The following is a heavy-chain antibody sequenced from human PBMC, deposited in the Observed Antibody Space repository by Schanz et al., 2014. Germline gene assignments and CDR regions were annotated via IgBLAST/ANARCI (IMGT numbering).Heavy chain of an antibody. Sequence: EVQLLESGGGLVQPGGSLRLSCAASGFTFSAYAMTWVRQIPGKGLEWVSAISASGGTTYYADSVKGRFTISRDNSRSTMYLQMNSLRAEDTAVYFCAKDLGVDCGDGCFNWYFDLCRRGTLVTVSS. CDR3: AKDLGVDCGDGCFNWYFDL. CDR1: GFTFSAYA. CDR2: ISASGGTT. J-gene: IGHJ2*01. V-gene: IGHV3-23*01. D-gene: IGHD2-21*02.